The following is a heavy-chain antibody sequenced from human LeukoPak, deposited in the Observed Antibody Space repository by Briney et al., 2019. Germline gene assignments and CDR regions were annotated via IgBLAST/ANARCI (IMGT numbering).Heavy chain of an antibody. CDR3: VRHGQEGDLYGSGSYNAYDI. D-gene: IGHD3-10*01. J-gene: IGHJ3*02. CDR1: VGSISSDY. Sequence: SETLSLTRTVSVGSISSDYWPWIRQPPGKGLEWIGYIYYSGSTNYNPSLKSRVTISVDTSKNQFSLKLSSVTAADTALYYCVRHGQEGDLYGSGSYNAYDIWGQGTLVTVSS. CDR2: IYYSGST. V-gene: IGHV4-59*08.